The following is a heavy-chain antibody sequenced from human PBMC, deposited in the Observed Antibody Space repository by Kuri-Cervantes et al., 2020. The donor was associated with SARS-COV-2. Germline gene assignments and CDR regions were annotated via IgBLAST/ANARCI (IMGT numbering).Heavy chain of an antibody. Sequence: GGFLRLPCAAPGFPLSGNRIHWVRQAPGKGLEWVSRINADGGYTNNADSVKGRFTPSRDNAKNMLFLQMNSLRAEDTAVYYCVRDGYHWNFDFWGQGTLVTVSS. J-gene: IGHJ4*02. V-gene: IGHV3-74*01. D-gene: IGHD1-20*01. CDR1: GFPLSGNR. CDR2: INADGGYT. CDR3: VRDGYHWNFDF.